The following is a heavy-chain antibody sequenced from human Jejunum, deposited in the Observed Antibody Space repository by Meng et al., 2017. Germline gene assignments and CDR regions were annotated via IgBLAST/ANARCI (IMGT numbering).Heavy chain of an antibody. CDR3: GRDYSGIADY. D-gene: IGHD2-15*01. V-gene: IGHV3-74*01. Sequence: GESLKISCAASGFTFSTYWRHWVRQAPGKGLVWVSRISSDGSRTFYADSVKGRFTISRDNAKNTLYVQMNSLRAEDTAVYYCGRDYSGIADYWGQGTLVTVSS. CDR1: GFTFSTYW. J-gene: IGHJ4*02. CDR2: ISSDGSRT.